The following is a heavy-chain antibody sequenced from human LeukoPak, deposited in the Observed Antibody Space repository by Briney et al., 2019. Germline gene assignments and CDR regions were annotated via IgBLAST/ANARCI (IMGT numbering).Heavy chain of an antibody. D-gene: IGHD1-26*01. Sequence: GGSLRLSCAASGFTVTTHYMTWVRQAQGKGLEWVSVIYAGGDTYYADSVKGRFIISRDDSKDTLYLQMNRLRPEDTAVYYCARVNSGLDAFDIWGQGTMVTVSS. CDR2: IYAGGDT. CDR1: GFTVTTHY. CDR3: ARVNSGLDAFDI. J-gene: IGHJ3*02. V-gene: IGHV3-53*01.